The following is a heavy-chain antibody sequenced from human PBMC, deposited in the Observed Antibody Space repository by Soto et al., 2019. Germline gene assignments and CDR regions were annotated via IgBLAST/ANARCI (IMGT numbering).Heavy chain of an antibody. CDR2: INPSGTT. Sequence: QVQLRQWGAGLLKPSETLSLTCAVYGGSFSGYYWSWIRQPPGKGLEWIGEINPSGTTNYTPSLKSRVTMSGDTPKNQFSLKMTSVTAADTAVYYCARGRDGGAAIWGQGTLVTVSS. J-gene: IGHJ4*02. V-gene: IGHV4-34*01. CDR3: ARGRDGGAAI. CDR1: GGSFSGYY. D-gene: IGHD4-17*01.